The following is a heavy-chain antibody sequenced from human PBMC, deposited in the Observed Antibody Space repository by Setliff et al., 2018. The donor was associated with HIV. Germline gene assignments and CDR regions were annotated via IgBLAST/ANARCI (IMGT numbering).Heavy chain of an antibody. J-gene: IGHJ6*02. CDR1: GGSITSGTYY. CDR3: ARDEGVVAATETYYYNGLDV. D-gene: IGHD2-15*01. V-gene: IGHV4-31*03. CDR2: IYYSGGT. Sequence: LSLTCTVSGGSITSGTYYWNWIRQHPGKGLEWIGYIYYSGGTYYNPSLKSRITISVDTSKNQFSLTLNSVTAADTAVYYCARDEGVVAATETYYYNGLDVWGQGTTVTVSS.